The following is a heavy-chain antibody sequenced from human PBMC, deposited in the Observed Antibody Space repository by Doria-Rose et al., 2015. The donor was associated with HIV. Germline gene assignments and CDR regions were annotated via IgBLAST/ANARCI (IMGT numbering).Heavy chain of an antibody. D-gene: IGHD6-13*01. CDR3: ARIKSSRWYHKYYFDF. CDR1: GVSLSSPGMG. J-gene: IGHJ4*02. CDR2: IFSDDER. V-gene: IGHV2-26*01. Sequence: SGPVLVKPTETLTLTCTVSGVSLSSPGMGVSWIRQPPGKALEWLANIFSDDERSYITSLKRRLTISRCTSTSQVVITMTDMDPVGTATYYCARIKSSRWYHKYYFDFWGQGTLVIVSA.